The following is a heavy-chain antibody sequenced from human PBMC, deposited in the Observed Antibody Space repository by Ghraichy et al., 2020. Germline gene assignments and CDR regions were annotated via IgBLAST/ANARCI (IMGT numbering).Heavy chain of an antibody. V-gene: IGHV4-39*01. CDR1: GGSISTRTSNY. Sequence: SETLSLTCTVSGGSISTRTSNYWGWIRQPPGKGLEWIGTIYYSGSTYYNPSLKGRATISVDTSKNQFSLKLSSMTAADRAVYYCARTRDYSDYDGEFGYWGLGTLVTVSS. J-gene: IGHJ4*02. CDR3: ARTRDYSDYDGEFGY. CDR2: IYYSGST. D-gene: IGHD5-12*01.